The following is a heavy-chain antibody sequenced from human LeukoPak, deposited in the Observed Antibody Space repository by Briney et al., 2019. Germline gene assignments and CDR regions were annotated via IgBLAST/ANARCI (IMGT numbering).Heavy chain of an antibody. CDR1: GFIFCDYA. Sequence: GGSLRLSCTASGFIFCDYAMSRLRQAPGKGLEWVGFIRSKHYGGTTEYAASVKGRFSISRDDSKSIAYLQMNSLKTEDTAVYSCTRSAGYSSGWYHDYWGQGTLVTVSS. CDR2: IRSKHYGGTT. D-gene: IGHD6-19*01. V-gene: IGHV3-49*03. J-gene: IGHJ4*02. CDR3: TRSAGYSSGWYHDY.